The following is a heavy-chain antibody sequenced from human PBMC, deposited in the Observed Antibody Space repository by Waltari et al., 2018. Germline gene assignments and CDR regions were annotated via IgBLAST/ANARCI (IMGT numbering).Heavy chain of an antibody. CDR3: ATATPSDIVVVPAAN. D-gene: IGHD2-2*01. V-gene: IGHV1-69-2*01. CDR1: GYTFTDYY. CDR2: VDPEDGET. J-gene: IGHJ4*02. Sequence: EVQLVQSGAEVKKPGATVKISCKVSGYTFTDYYMPWLQQAPGKGLEVMGLVDPEDGETIDAEKFQGRVTITADTSTDTADMELSSLRSEDTAVYYCATATPSDIVVVPAANWGQGTLVTVSS.